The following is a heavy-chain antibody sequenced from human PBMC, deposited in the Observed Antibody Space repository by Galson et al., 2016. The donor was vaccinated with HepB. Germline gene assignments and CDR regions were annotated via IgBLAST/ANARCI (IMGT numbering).Heavy chain of an antibody. CDR3: ARGVTDNYFVTSGHYCDF. CDR1: GFTFSSYW. D-gene: IGHD3-22*01. CDR2: MNSDGSTT. Sequence: SLRLSCAASGFTFSSYWMHWVRQAPGKGLVWVSRMNSDGSTTYYADSVKGRFTISRDNAKNTLYLQMSSLRAEDTAVYFCARGVTDNYFVTSGHYCDFWGQGNLVIVSS. J-gene: IGHJ4*02. V-gene: IGHV3-74*01.